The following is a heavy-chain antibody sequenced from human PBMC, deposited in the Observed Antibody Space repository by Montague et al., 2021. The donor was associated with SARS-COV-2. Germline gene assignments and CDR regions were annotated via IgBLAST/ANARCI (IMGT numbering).Heavy chain of an antibody. D-gene: IGHD5-18*01. CDR1: GGSFSGYY. J-gene: IGHJ6*03. V-gene: IGHV4-34*01. CDR2: INHSGST. Sequence: SETLSLTRAVYGGSFSGYYWSWIRQPPGKGLEWIGEINHSGSTNXNPFLKSRVTISVDTSKNQFSLKLSSVTAADTAVYYCARGRGIQLWFNYYYYMDVWGKGTTVTVSS. CDR3: ARGRGIQLWFNYYYYMDV.